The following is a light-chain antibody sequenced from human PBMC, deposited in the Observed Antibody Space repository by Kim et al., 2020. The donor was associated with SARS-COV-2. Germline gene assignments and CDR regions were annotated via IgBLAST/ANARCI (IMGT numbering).Light chain of an antibody. Sequence: QSALTQPASVSGSPGQSITISCTGTSSDVGGYNYVSWYQQHPGKAPKLIIYDVSKRPSGVSNRFSGSKSGNTASLTISGLQAEDEADYYCSSYTSSSNVVFGGGTQLTVL. CDR1: SSDVGGYNY. CDR3: SSYTSSSNVV. V-gene: IGLV2-14*01. CDR2: DVS. J-gene: IGLJ2*01.